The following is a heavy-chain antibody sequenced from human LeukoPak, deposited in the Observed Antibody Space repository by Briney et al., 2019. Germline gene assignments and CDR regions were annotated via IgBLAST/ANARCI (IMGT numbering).Heavy chain of an antibody. V-gene: IGHV1-2*02. CDR1: GYTFIGYY. Sequence: ASVKVCCKASGYTFIGYYMHWVRQAPGQGLEWMGWINCNTGGTNYAQKFQGRVTMTRDTSTTTVYMELSSLRSDDTAVYYCARVDGYIQLWSLDYWGQGTLVTVSS. CDR3: ARVDGYIQLWSLDY. D-gene: IGHD5-18*01. CDR2: INCNTGGT. J-gene: IGHJ4*02.